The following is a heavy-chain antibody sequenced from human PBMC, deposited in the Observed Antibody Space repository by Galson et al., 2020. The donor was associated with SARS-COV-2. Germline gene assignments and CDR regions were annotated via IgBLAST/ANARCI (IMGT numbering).Heavy chain of an antibody. CDR3: ARGRNPRDDGALLWIYRIASTGVFDY. D-gene: IGHD6-13*01. CDR2: INNSGTT. CDR1: SGTFSGYY. J-gene: IGHJ4*02. Sequence: PSETLSLTCAVYSGTFSGYYWNWIRQPPGKGLEWIGEINNSGTTNYNASLRSRVTISVDTSKSQFSLRLTCVTAADTAVYYCARGRNPRDDGALLWIYRIASTGVFDYWGLGTLVTVSS. V-gene: IGHV4-34*01.